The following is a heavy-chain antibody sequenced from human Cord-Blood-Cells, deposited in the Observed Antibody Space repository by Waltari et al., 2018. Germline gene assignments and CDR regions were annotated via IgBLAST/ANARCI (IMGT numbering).Heavy chain of an antibody. Sequence: QVQLQQWGAGLLKPSETLSLTCAVYGGSFSGSYWSWIRQPPGKGLEWIGEINHSGSTNYNPSLKSRVTISVDTSKNQFSLKLSSVTAADTAVYYCARLQQRPHATDYWGQGTLVTVSS. CDR1: GGSFSGSY. J-gene: IGHJ4*02. CDR2: INHSGST. D-gene: IGHD6-13*01. V-gene: IGHV4-34*01. CDR3: ARLQQRPHATDY.